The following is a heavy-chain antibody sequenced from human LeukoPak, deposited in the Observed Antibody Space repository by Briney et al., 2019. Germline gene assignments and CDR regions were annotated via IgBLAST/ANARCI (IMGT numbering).Heavy chain of an antibody. CDR3: ARRGRGPKLYYSDY. CDR1: GGPFSGYY. D-gene: IGHD3-10*01. J-gene: IGHJ4*02. CDR2: INHSGST. V-gene: IGHV4-34*01. Sequence: PSETLSLTCAVYGGPFSGYYWSWIRQPPGKGLEWIGEINHSGSTNYNPSLKSRVTISVDTSKNQFSLRLSSVTAADTAVYYCARRGRGPKLYYSDYWGQGTLVTVSS.